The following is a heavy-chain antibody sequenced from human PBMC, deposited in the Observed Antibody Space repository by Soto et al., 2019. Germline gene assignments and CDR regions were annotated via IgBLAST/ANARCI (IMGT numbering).Heavy chain of an antibody. CDR3: ARSDYDFWSGYYTETYYYYGMDV. Sequence: GKGLELVSSISSSSSYIHYADSVKCRFTISRDNAKNSLYLQMNSLRAEDTAVYYCARSDYDFWSGYYTETYYYYGMDVWGQGTTVTVSS. D-gene: IGHD3-3*01. V-gene: IGHV3-21*01. CDR2: ISSSSSYI. J-gene: IGHJ6*02.